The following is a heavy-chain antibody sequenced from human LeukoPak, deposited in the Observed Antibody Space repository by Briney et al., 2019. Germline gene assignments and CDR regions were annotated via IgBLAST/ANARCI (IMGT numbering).Heavy chain of an antibody. J-gene: IGHJ3*02. CDR2: INPNSGGT. CDR1: GYTLTELS. V-gene: IGHV1-2*02. Sequence: ASVKVSFKVSGYTLTELSMHWVRQAPGQGLEWMGWINPNSGGTNYAQKFQGRVTMTRDTSISTAYMELSRLRSDDTAVYYRARVPSSFDIWGQGTMVTVSS. CDR3: ARVPSSFDI.